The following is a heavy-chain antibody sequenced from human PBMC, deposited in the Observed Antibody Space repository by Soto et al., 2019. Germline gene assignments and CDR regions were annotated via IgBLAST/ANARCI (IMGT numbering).Heavy chain of an antibody. CDR3: ARAAAGGADFDL. V-gene: IGHV3-13*05. J-gene: IGHJ4*02. CDR2: IGTAGYQ. D-gene: IGHD6-13*01. CDR1: GFTFSEYD. Sequence: GGSLRLSCAASGFTFSEYDMHWVRQPTGKGLEWVSGIGTAGYQYYPDSVKGRFTISRENDKNSLYLQLNSLRAGDTAVYYCARAAAGGADFDLWGQGTLVTVSS.